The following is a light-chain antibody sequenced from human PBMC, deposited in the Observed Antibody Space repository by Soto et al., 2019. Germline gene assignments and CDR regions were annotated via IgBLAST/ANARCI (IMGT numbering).Light chain of an antibody. CDR3: QQRSNWL. V-gene: IGKV1-9*01. Sequence: DIQLTQSPSFLSASVGGRVTIPCRASQAISSHLAWYQQKPGKAPNLLIYGASTLQSGVPSRFSGSGSGTQFTLTISSLQPEDFATYYCQQRSNWLFGPGTKVDI. CDR1: QAISSH. J-gene: IGKJ3*01. CDR2: GAS.